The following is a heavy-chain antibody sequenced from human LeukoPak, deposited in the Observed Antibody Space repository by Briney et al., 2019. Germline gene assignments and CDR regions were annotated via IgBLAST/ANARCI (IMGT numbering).Heavy chain of an antibody. CDR2: INPNSGGT. Sequence: ASVKVSCKASGYTFTGYYMHWLRQAPGQGLEWMGGINPNSGGTNYAQKFQGRVTMTRDTSIRTAYIELSRLRSDDTAVYYCARDLNDILTGYLEYWGQGTLVTVSS. J-gene: IGHJ4*02. V-gene: IGHV1-2*02. CDR3: ARDLNDILTGYLEY. CDR1: GYTFTGYY. D-gene: IGHD3-9*01.